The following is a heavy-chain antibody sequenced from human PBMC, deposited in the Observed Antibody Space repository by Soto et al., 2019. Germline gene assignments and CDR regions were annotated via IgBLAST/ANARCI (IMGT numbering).Heavy chain of an antibody. D-gene: IGHD3-22*01. J-gene: IGHJ4*02. CDR3: ASNHFPYYDSSGYRDY. CDR2: IYYSGST. V-gene: IGHV4-30-4*01. Sequence: SETLSLTCTVSGGSISSGDYYWSWIRQPPGKGLEWIGYIYYSGSTYYNPSLTSRLTISVDTSKNQFSLKLSSVTAADTAVYYCASNHFPYYDSSGYRDYWGQGTLVTVSS. CDR1: GGSISSGDYY.